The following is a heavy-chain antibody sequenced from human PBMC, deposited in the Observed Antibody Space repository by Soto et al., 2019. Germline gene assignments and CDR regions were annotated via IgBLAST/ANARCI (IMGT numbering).Heavy chain of an antibody. V-gene: IGHV4-30-2*01. J-gene: IGHJ4*02. CDR1: GGSISSGGYS. Sequence: SETLSITCAVSGGSISSGGYSWSWIRQPPGKGLEWIGYIYHSGSTYYNPSLKSRVTISVDRSKNQFSLKLSSVTAADTAVYYCARSTYYYDSSPFDYWGQGTLVTVSS. CDR3: ARSTYYYDSSPFDY. D-gene: IGHD3-22*01. CDR2: IYHSGST.